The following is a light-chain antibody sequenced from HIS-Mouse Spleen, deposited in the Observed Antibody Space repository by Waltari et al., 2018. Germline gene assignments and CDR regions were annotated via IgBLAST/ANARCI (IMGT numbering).Light chain of an antibody. CDR3: QSYDSSAVV. J-gene: IGLJ2*01. V-gene: IGLV6-57*02. Sequence: NFMLTQPHSVSESPGKTVTISCTGSSGSIASNYVQWYQQRPGSAPTTVIYEDNQRPVGVPDRFSGSIDSSANSASLTISGLKTEDEADYYCQSYDSSAVVFGGGTKLTVL. CDR1: SGSIASNY. CDR2: EDN.